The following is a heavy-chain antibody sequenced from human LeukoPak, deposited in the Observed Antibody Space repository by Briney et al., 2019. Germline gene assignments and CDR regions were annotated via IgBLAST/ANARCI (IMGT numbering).Heavy chain of an antibody. V-gene: IGHV3-9*01. Sequence: PGRSLRLSCAASGFTFDDYAMHWVRQAPGKGLEWVSGISWNSGSIGYADSVKGRFTISRDNAKNSLYLQMNSLRAEDTALYYCATQLIDDAFDIWGQGTMVTVSS. CDR3: ATQLIDDAFDI. D-gene: IGHD2-2*01. CDR2: ISWNSGSI. CDR1: GFTFDDYA. J-gene: IGHJ3*02.